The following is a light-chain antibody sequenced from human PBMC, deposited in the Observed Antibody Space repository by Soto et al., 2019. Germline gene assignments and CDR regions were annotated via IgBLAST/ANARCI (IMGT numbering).Light chain of an antibody. J-gene: IGKJ1*01. CDR3: QQYNRFPWT. CDR1: QSISSY. Sequence: DVQMPQSPSSLSASVGDRVTITCRAIQSISSYLNWYQQKPGKAPKLLIYAASTLQSGVPSRFSGSGSGTDFTLTITNLQPDDSATYSCQQYNRFPWTFGQGSKVDIK. V-gene: IGKV1-39*01. CDR2: AAS.